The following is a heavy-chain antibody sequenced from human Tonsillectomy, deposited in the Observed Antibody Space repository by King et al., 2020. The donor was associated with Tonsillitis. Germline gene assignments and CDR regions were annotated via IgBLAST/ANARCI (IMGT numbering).Heavy chain of an antibody. D-gene: IGHD3-3*01. CDR1: GFTFSSYW. Sequence: VQPVESGGGLVQPGGSLRLSCAVSGFTFSSYWMHWVRQAPGKGLMWVSRNNSDGSSKNYADPVKGRFTVSRDNAKNTLYLQMNSLRAEDTAVYYCASGTYDFWSGYLDAFYIWGQGTLVTVSS. CDR2: NNSDGSSK. V-gene: IGHV3-74*01. J-gene: IGHJ3*02. CDR3: ASGTYDFWSGYLDAFYI.